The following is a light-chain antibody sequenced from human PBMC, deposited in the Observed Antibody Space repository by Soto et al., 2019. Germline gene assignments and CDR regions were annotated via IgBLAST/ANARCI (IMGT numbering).Light chain of an antibody. CDR3: QQYGDYNSPRYS. J-gene: IGKJ2*03. Sequence: EIVLTQSPGTLSLSPGDRVTLSCRASQSVSTNYFSWYQQKPGQAPRLLIYATSSRAVGIPDRFSVSGSGTDFTLTISRLEPEDFSMYYCQQYGDYNSPRYSFGQVTRLEI. CDR2: ATS. V-gene: IGKV3-20*01. CDR1: QSVSTNY.